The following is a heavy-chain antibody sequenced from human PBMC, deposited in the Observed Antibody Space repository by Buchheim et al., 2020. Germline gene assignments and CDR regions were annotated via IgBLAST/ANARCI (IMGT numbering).Heavy chain of an antibody. J-gene: IGHJ4*02. CDR2: ISYDGSNK. CDR1: GFTFSSYG. Sequence: QVQLVESGGGVVQPGRSLRLSCAASGFTFSSYGMHWVRQAPGKGLEWVAVISYDGSNKYYADSVKGRFTISRDNSKNTLYLQMNSLRAEDTAVYYCASTGDGYNFIYWGQGTL. CDR3: ASTGDGYNFIY. V-gene: IGHV3-30*03. D-gene: IGHD5-24*01.